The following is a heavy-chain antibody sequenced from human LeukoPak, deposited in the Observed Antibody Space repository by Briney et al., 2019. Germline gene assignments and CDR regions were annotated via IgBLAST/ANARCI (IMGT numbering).Heavy chain of an antibody. V-gene: IGHV1-69*02. CDR2: IIPILGIA. J-gene: IGHJ6*02. CDR1: GGTFSSYT. D-gene: IGHD3-9*01. Sequence: SVKVSCKASGGTFSSYTISWVRQAPGQGLEWMGRIIPILGIANYAQKFQGRVTITADKSTSTAYMELSSLRPEDTAVYYCAVGKYFDWLLPSGYYGMDVWGQGTTVTVSS. CDR3: AVGKYFDWLLPSGYYGMDV.